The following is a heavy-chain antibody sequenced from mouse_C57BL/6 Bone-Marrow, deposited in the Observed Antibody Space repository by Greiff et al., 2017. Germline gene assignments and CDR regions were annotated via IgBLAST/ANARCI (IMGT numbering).Heavy chain of an antibody. V-gene: IGHV1-52*01. CDR2: IDPSDSET. CDR1: GYTFTSYW. Sequence: QVQLQQPGAELVRPGSSVKLSCKASGYTFTSYWMHWVKQRPIQGLEWIGNIDPSDSETHYNQKFKDKATLTVDKSSSTAYMQLSSLTSEDSAVYYCARRGSYGNGYFDVWGTGTTVTVSS. J-gene: IGHJ1*03. CDR3: ARRGSYGNGYFDV. D-gene: IGHD2-1*01.